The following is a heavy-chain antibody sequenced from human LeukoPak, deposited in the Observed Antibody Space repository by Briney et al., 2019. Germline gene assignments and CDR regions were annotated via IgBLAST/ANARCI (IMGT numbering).Heavy chain of an antibody. CDR3: ARHPLYYYDSSGYPNAFDI. CDR1: GYSISSGYY. Sequence: SETLSLTCAVFGYSISSGYYWGWIRQPPGKGLEWIGSIYHSGSTYYNPSLKSRVTISVDTSKNQFSLKLSSVTAADTAVYYCARHPLYYYDSSGYPNAFDIWGQGTMVTVSS. J-gene: IGHJ3*02. V-gene: IGHV4-38-2*01. CDR2: IYHSGST. D-gene: IGHD3-22*01.